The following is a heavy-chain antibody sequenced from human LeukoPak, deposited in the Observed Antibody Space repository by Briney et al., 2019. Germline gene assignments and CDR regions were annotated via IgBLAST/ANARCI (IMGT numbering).Heavy chain of an antibody. CDR3: ARSDYGGYGKLGY. CDR1: GGSISSSTYY. CDR2: IYYSGST. Sequence: PSETLSLTCTVSGGSISSSTYYWGRIRQPPGKGLEWIGSIYYSGSTYYNPSLTSRVTISVDTSKNQFSLKLTSLTAADTAVYYCARSDYGGYGKLGYWGQGTLVTVSS. V-gene: IGHV4-39*01. J-gene: IGHJ4*02. D-gene: IGHD4-17*01.